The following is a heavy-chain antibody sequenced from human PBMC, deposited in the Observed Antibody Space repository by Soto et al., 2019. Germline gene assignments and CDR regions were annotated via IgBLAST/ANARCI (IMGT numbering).Heavy chain of an antibody. D-gene: IGHD3-22*01. CDR3: ARDWHYYDSSGDADD. V-gene: IGHV1-18*01. J-gene: IGHJ4*02. Sequence: QVQLVQSGAEVKKPGASVKVSCKASGYTFTSYGISWVRQAPGQGLEWMGWISAYNGNTNYAQKLQGRVNMTTDTSTSTAYMEVKRLRSDDTAVYSCARDWHYYDSSGDADDWGQGTLVTVSS. CDR2: ISAYNGNT. CDR1: GYTFTSYG.